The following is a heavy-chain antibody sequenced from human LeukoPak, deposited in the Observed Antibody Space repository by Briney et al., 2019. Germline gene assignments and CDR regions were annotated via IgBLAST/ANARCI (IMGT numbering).Heavy chain of an antibody. CDR1: GFTFSSYG. D-gene: IGHD1-7*01. CDR3: AKTFGNFFDNYGLVL. CDR2: ISYDGSNK. Sequence: GGSLRLSCAASGFTFSSYGMHWVRQAPGKGLEWVAVISYDGSNKYYADSVKGRFTISRDNSKNTQYLQMNSLRAEDTAVYYCAKTFGNFFDNYGLVLWGQGTTVTVSS. J-gene: IGHJ6*02. V-gene: IGHV3-30*18.